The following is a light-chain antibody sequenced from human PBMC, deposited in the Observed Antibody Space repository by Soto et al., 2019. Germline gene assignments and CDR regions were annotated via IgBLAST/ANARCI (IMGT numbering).Light chain of an antibody. CDR2: RNN. J-gene: IGLJ2*01. Sequence: QSALTQPPSASGTPGQRVTISCSGSSSNIGSNYICWYQQLPGTAPKLLIYRNNQRPSGVPDRFSGSKSGTSASLAISGLRSEDEADYYCAAWDDSLSARVVFGGGTKLTVL. V-gene: IGLV1-47*01. CDR3: AAWDDSLSARVV. CDR1: SSNIGSNY.